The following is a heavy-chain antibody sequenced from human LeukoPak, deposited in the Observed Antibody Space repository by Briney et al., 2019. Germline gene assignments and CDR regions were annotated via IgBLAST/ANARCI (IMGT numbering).Heavy chain of an antibody. D-gene: IGHD5-18*01. J-gene: IGHJ4*02. CDR2: INPSGGST. V-gene: IGHV1-46*01. CDR1: GYTFTSYY. CDR3: ARDGGHSYEFDS. Sequence: ASVKVSCKSSGYTFTSYYMHWVRQAPGQGLEWMGIINPSGGSTRYAQKFQGRVTMTRDTSTSTVYMDLSSLRSEDTAVYYCARDGGHSYEFDSWGQGTLVTVSS.